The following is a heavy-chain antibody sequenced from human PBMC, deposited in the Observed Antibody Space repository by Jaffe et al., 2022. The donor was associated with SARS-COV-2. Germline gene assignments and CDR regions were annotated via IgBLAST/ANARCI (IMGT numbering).Heavy chain of an antibody. J-gene: IGHJ2*01. Sequence: QVQLQESGPGLVKPSQTLSLTCTVSGASISGASYYWSWVRQPAGKGLEWIGRVHSSGSTNYNPSLSSRVTISIDTSKNQFSLDLTSVTAADTAVYYCARGQTVIMGLGYWYFDLWGRGTLVTVSS. CDR2: VHSSGST. CDR3: ARGQTVIMGLGYWYFDL. D-gene: IGHD2-21*01. V-gene: IGHV4-61*02. CDR1: GASISGASYY.